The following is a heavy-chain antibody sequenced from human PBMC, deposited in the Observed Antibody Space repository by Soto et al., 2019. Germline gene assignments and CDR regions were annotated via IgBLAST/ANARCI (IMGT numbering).Heavy chain of an antibody. Sequence: PGESLKISCKGSGYIFANYWIGWVRQMPGKGLEWMGIMYPGDSDTRYSPSFQGQVTFSADKSISTAYLHWSSLKASDTAMYYCARQGSFGSGSYFDYWGQGTVVTVSS. CDR3: ARQGSFGSGSYFDY. D-gene: IGHD3-10*01. J-gene: IGHJ4*02. V-gene: IGHV5-51*01. CDR2: MYPGDSDT. CDR1: GYIFANYW.